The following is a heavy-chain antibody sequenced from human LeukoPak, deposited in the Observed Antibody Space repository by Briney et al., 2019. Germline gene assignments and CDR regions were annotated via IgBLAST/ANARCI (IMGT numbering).Heavy chain of an antibody. D-gene: IGHD2-15*01. V-gene: IGHV4-61*01. J-gene: IGHJ4*02. CDR2: IYYSGST. CDR1: GGSVRSGSYY. CDR3: AKSYKGYCSGGSCPDY. Sequence: SETLSLTCTVSGGSVRSGSYYWSWIRQPPGKGLEWIGDIYYSGSTNYNPSLKSRVTISVDTSKNQFSLQLSSVTAADTAVYYCAKSYKGYCSGGSCPDYWGQGTLVTVSS.